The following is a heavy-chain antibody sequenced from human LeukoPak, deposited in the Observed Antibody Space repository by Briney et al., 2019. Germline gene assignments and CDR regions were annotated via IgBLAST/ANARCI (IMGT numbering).Heavy chain of an antibody. D-gene: IGHD6-13*01. Sequence: GGSLRLSCAASGFTFSSSWMTWVRQAPGKGPERVANISPDDSEKYYVDSVKGRFTISRDNSRNSLYLQMNSLRAEDTAVYYCARDMAYSTFDYWGQGTLVTVSS. CDR3: ARDMAYSTFDY. V-gene: IGHV3-7*01. J-gene: IGHJ4*02. CDR2: ISPDDSEK. CDR1: GFTFSSSW.